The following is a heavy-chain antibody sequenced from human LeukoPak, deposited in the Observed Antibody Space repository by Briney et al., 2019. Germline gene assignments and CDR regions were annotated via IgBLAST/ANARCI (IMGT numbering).Heavy chain of an antibody. Sequence: GRSLRLSCAASGFTFSTYVMHWVRQAPGKGLEWVAIISYDGTNKYYADSVKGRFTISRDNSKNTLYLQMNSLRAEDTAVYYCAGVYDGNFGYFDYWGQETLVTVSS. V-gene: IGHV3-30-3*01. D-gene: IGHD2-8*01. CDR3: AGVYDGNFGYFDY. CDR2: ISYDGTNK. CDR1: GFTFSTYV. J-gene: IGHJ4*02.